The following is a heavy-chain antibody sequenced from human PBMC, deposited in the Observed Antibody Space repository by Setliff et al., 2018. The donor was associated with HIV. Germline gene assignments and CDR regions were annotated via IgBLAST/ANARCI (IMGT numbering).Heavy chain of an antibody. J-gene: IGHJ5*02. D-gene: IGHD4-17*01. CDR2: IRTKAYRGTT. Sequence: GGSLRLSCATSGFTFGDYPMSWFRQAPGKGLEWVSFIRTKAYRGTTEYAASVEGRLTISRDDSTSIAYLQMNSLRTEDTAVYFCSRGARPTDEYVWFDPWGQGPWSPSPQ. CDR3: SRGARPTDEYVWFDP. V-gene: IGHV3-49*03. CDR1: GFTFGDYP.